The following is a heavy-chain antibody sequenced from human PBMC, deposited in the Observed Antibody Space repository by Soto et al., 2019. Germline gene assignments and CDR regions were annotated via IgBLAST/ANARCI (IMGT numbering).Heavy chain of an antibody. CDR2: IYWNDDL. CDR1: GFSLTTSEVG. D-gene: IGHD6-13*01. V-gene: IGHV2-5*01. Sequence: SGPTLVNPTQTLTLTCTLSGFSLTTSEVGVGWIRQPPGKALEWLALIYWNDDLRYSPSLRSRLTITKDTSKNQVVLTMTNMDPVDTATYFCARGTGAGNSCYFDLWGQGALVTVYS. J-gene: IGHJ4*02. CDR3: ARGTGAGNSCYFDL.